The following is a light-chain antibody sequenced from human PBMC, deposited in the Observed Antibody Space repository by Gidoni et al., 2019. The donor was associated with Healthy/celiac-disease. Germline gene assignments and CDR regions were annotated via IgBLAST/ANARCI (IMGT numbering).Light chain of an antibody. V-gene: IGKV3-11*01. CDR2: DAS. CDR1: QSVSSY. J-gene: IGKJ3*01. Sequence: EFVLTQSPATLTLSPGERATLSCRASQSVSSYLAWYQQKPGQAPRLLIYDASNRATGIPARLSGSGSRTDFTLTISSLEPEDFAVYYCQQRSNWPRGIFTFGPGTKVDIK. CDR3: QQRSNWPRGIFT.